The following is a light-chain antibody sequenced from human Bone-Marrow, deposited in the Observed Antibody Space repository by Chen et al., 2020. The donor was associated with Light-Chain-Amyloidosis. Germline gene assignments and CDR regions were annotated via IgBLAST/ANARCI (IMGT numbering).Light chain of an antibody. Sequence: YAQTQPSPASVAPGQTSTTARGGNNIGSTCVHWYQQTLGQAPLLVVYDDSGRPSGIPVRLSGSNSGNTATLTISRVEAGDEADYYCQVWDRSSDRPVFGGGTKLTVL. J-gene: IGLJ3*02. V-gene: IGLV3-21*02. CDR2: DDS. CDR1: NIGSTC. CDR3: QVWDRSSDRPV.